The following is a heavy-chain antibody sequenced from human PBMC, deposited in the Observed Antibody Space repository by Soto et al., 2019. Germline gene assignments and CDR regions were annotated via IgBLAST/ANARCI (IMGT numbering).Heavy chain of an antibody. V-gene: IGHV4-34*01. D-gene: IGHD6-19*01. CDR2: INHIGTT. CDR3: ARFDSSGWYFDY. J-gene: IGHJ4*02. Sequence: QVQLPQWGAGLLRPSETLSLTCAVYGGSFSGYYWSWIRQPPGKGLQWIGKINHIGTTNYNPSLKSRVTISVDTSKHQFSLTLSSVTAADTAVYYCARFDSSGWYFDYWGQGNLVIVSS. CDR1: GGSFSGYY.